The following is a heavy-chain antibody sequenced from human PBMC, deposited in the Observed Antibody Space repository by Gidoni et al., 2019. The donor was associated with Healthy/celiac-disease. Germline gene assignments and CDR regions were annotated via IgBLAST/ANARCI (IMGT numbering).Heavy chain of an antibody. V-gene: IGHV3-30-3*01. CDR1: GLTLGSYA. Sequence: QVQLVESGGGVVLPGRSLRLSCAATGLTLGSYAMHWVRQAPGKGLEWVAVISYDGSNKYYADPVKGRFTISRANSKNTLYLQMNSRRAEDTAVYYCAREKIQQWLVRGSFDYWGQGTLVTVSS. J-gene: IGHJ4*01. CDR2: ISYDGSNK. D-gene: IGHD6-19*01. CDR3: AREKIQQWLVRGSFDY.